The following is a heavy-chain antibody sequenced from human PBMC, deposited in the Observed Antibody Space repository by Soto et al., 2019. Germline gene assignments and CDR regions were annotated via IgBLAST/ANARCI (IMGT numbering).Heavy chain of an antibody. V-gene: IGHV1-69*04. CDR2: IIPMFGIA. CDR3: ARDSGLSYVVPAAISAMDV. Sequence: SVKVSCKGSGGTFNRYTITWVRQAPGQGLEWMGRIIPMFGIASYAQNFQGRVTITADKSTSTAYMELSSLRSEDTAVYYCARDSGLSYVVPAAISAMDVWGQGTTVPVSS. CDR1: GGTFNRYT. J-gene: IGHJ6*02. D-gene: IGHD2-2*01.